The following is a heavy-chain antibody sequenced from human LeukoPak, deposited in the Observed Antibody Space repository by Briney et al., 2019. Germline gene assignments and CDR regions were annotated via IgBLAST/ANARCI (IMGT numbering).Heavy chain of an antibody. Sequence: PSETLSLTCTVSGGSISSYYWSWIRHPPGKGLEWIGHIYYSGSTNYNPSLKSRVPISVDTSKNQFSLKLSSVTAADTAVYYCASSPGSLRFDYWGQGTLVTVSS. J-gene: IGHJ4*02. V-gene: IGHV4-59*01. CDR2: IYYSGST. CDR1: GGSISSYY. CDR3: ASSPGSLRFDY. D-gene: IGHD3-10*01.